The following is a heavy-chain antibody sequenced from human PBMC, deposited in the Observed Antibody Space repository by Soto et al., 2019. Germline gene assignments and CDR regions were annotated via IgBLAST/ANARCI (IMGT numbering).Heavy chain of an antibody. CDR2: ISGSGGST. Sequence: GGSLILSCAASGFTFSSYAMSWVRQAPGKGLEWVSAISGSGGSTYYADSVKGRFTISRDNSKNTLYLQMNSLRAEDTAVYYCAKGLSEWVTILGVVSIAYYRDVWGKGTTVTVSS. D-gene: IGHD3-3*01. CDR1: GFTFSSYA. V-gene: IGHV3-23*01. J-gene: IGHJ6*03. CDR3: AKGLSEWVTILGVVSIAYYRDV.